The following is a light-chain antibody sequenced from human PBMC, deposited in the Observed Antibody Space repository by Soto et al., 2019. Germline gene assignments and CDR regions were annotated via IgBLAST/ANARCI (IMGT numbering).Light chain of an antibody. J-gene: IGKJ4*01. Sequence: DIQMTQSPSSLSASIGDRVAITCRSSQSISTFLNWYKQSPGKAPNLLIHDASRLKGGVTSRFSVSGSGTDFTLTISSLQPEDFATYYCQHSSGIPVTFGGGTKVE. CDR3: QHSSGIPVT. CDR1: QSISTF. V-gene: IGKV1-39*01. CDR2: DAS.